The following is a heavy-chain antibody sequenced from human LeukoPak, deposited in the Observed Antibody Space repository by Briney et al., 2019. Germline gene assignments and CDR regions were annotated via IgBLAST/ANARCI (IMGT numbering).Heavy chain of an antibody. V-gene: IGHV4-59*01. CDR1: GGSISSYY. CDR2: IYCSGST. Sequence: SEALSLTCTVSGGSISSYYWSWIRQPPGKGLEWIGYIYCSGSTNYNPSLKSRVTMSIDTSKNQFSLKLRSVTAADTAVYYCARCYTIFGANYFDYWGQGTLVTVSS. CDR3: ARCYTIFGANYFDY. D-gene: IGHD3-3*01. J-gene: IGHJ4*02.